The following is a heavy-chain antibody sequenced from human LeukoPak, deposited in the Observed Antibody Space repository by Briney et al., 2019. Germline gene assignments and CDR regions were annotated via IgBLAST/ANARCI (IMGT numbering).Heavy chain of an antibody. J-gene: IGHJ6*03. CDR1: GGSISSGSYF. Sequence: SETLSLTCTVSGGSISSGSYFWSWIRQPAGKGLEWIGRIYTSGSTNYNPSLKSRVTISVDTSKNQFSLKLSSVTAADTAVYYCAREGYLGYYCYYMDVWGKGTTVTISS. D-gene: IGHD5-12*01. CDR2: IYTSGST. CDR3: AREGYLGYYCYYMDV. V-gene: IGHV4-61*02.